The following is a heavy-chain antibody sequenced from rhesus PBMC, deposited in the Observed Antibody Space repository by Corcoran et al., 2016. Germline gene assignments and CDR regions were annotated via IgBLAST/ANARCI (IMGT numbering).Heavy chain of an antibody. CDR1: GGSISDSYR. J-gene: IGHJ4*01. Sequence: QVQLQESGPGVVKPSETLSLTCAVSGGSISDSYRWNWIRQAPGKGLEWIGDIYGSSTNSNVNPYLKGRVIVSKDTAQNQFSLRLSSVTAADTAVYYCARGWIQSFEYWGQGVLVTVSS. CDR3: ARGWIQSFEY. CDR2: IYGSSTNS. V-gene: IGHV4S10*01. D-gene: IGHD5-30*01.